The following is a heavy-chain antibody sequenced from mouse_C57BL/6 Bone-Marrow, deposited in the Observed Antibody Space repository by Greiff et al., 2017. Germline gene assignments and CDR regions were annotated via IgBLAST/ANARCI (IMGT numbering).Heavy chain of an antibody. CDR1: GFTFSSYA. J-gene: IGHJ4*01. V-gene: IGHV5-4*03. CDR2: ISDGGSYT. Sequence: EVKLVESGGGLVKPGGSLKLSCAASGFTFSSYAMSWVRQTPEKRLEWVATISDGGSYTYYPDNVKGRFTISRDNAKNDLYLQMSHLKSEDTAMYYCARVYDYDAGPYAMEYWGQGTSVTVSS. CDR3: ARVYDYDAGPYAMEY. D-gene: IGHD2-4*01.